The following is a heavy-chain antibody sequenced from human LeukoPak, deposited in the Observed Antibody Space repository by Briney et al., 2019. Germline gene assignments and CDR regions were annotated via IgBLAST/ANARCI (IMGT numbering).Heavy chain of an antibody. CDR2: ISTSSSTI. J-gene: IGHJ4*02. D-gene: IGHD6-13*01. Sequence: PGGSLRLSCAASGFTFSIYNMDWVRQAPGKGLEWVSYISTSSSTIHYADSVKGRFTISRDNAKNSLYLQMNSLRADDTAVYYCARRPYSSSWYFDYWGQGILDTVSS. CDR1: GFTFSIYN. CDR3: ARRPYSSSWYFDY. V-gene: IGHV3-48*01.